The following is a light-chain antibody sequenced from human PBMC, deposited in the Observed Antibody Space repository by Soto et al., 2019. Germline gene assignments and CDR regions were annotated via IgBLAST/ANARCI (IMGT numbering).Light chain of an antibody. CDR1: SSDVGGYKY. V-gene: IGLV2-11*01. J-gene: IGLJ2*01. CDR3: CSYAGSYTLV. CDR2: DVR. Sequence: QSALTQPRSASGSPGQSVTISCTGTSSDVGGYKYVSWYQQHPGKVPKLMIYDVRKRPSGVPDRFSGSKSGNTASLTISGLQAEDEADYYCCSYAGSYTLVFGGGTKVTVL.